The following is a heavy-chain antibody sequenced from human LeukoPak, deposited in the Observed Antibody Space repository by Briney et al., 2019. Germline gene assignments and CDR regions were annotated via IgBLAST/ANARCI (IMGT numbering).Heavy chain of an antibody. CDR2: ISYGGQNT. J-gene: IGHJ4*02. Sequence: GGSLRLSCAASGFTFIDYAMNWVSQAPGKGLEWVTGISYGGQNTFYADSVKGRSTISRDNLRNALNLALNSLRAEDTAVYYCAKDPHPDDESVGRYPFDYWGQRILVTVSS. D-gene: IGHD2-2*02. CDR3: AKDPHPDDESVGRYPFDY. CDR1: GFTFIDYA. V-gene: IGHV3-23*01.